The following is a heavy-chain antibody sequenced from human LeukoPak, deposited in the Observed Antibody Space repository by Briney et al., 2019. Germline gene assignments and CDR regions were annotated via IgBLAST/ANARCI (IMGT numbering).Heavy chain of an antibody. J-gene: IGHJ4*02. Sequence: ASVKVSCKASGYTFTGYYMHWVRQAPGQGLEWMGWINPNSGGTNYAQKFQGWVTMTRDTSISTAYMELSRLRSDDTAVYYCARGPRLGYCSGGSCYYFDYWGQGTLVTVSS. V-gene: IGHV1-2*04. CDR1: GYTFTGYY. CDR3: ARGPRLGYCSGGSCYYFDY. CDR2: INPNSGGT. D-gene: IGHD2-15*01.